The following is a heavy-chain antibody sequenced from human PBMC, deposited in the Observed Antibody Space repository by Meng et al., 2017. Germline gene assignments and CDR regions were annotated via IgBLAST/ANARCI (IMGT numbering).Heavy chain of an antibody. Sequence: GESLKISCAASGFTFSSYEMNWVRQAPGKGLEWVSYISSSGSTIYYADSVKGRFTISRDNAKNSLYLQMNSLRAEDTAVYYCARDVSLHEPWQLDYWGKGTLVTVPQ. V-gene: IGHV3-48*03. J-gene: IGHJ4*02. CDR2: ISSSGSTI. CDR3: ARDVSLHEPWQLDY. CDR1: GFTFSSYE. D-gene: IGHD1-14*01.